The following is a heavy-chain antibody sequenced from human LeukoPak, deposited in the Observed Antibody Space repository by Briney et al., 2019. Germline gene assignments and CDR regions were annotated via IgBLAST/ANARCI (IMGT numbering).Heavy chain of an antibody. CDR3: AKNWDLGATDWFDP. J-gene: IGHJ5*02. CDR2: IRYDGSNK. Sequence: GGSLRLSCAASGFTVSSYYMNWVRQAPGKGLEWVAFIRYDGSNKYYADSVKGRFTISRDNSKNTLYLQMNSLRAEDTAVYYCAKNWDLGATDWFDPWGQGTLVTVSS. V-gene: IGHV3-30*02. D-gene: IGHD1-26*01. CDR1: GFTVSSYY.